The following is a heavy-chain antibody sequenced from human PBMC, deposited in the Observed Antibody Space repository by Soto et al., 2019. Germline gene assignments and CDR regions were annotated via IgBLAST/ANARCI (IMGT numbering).Heavy chain of an antibody. D-gene: IGHD2-15*01. Sequence: GGSLRLSCAASGFTFSSYAMSWVRQAPGKGLEWVSAISGSGGSTYYADSVKGRFTISRDNSKNTLYLQMNSLRAEDTAGYYCAKDWSCSGGSCYSGFDPWGQGTLVTVSS. CDR3: AKDWSCSGGSCYSGFDP. CDR1: GFTFSSYA. J-gene: IGHJ5*02. V-gene: IGHV3-23*01. CDR2: ISGSGGST.